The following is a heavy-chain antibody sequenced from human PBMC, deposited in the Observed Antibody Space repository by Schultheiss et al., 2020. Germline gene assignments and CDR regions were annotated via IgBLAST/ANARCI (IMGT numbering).Heavy chain of an antibody. Sequence: SETLSLTCTVSGGSISSYYWSWIRQPPGKGLEWIGYIYSSGSTIYNPSLKSRVTISTDTSKNQFSLKLSSVTAADTAVYYCAREGKESWYRRAWDYWGQGTLVTVSS. CDR2: IYSSGST. D-gene: IGHD6-13*01. J-gene: IGHJ4*02. CDR3: AREGKESWYRRAWDY. V-gene: IGHV4-59*12. CDR1: GGSISSYY.